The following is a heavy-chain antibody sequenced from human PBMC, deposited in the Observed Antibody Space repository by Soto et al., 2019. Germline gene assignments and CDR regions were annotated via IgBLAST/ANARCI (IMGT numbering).Heavy chain of an antibody. Sequence: QVQLQQWGAGLLKPSETLSLTCAVYGGSFSGYYWSWIRQPPGKGLEWIGEINHSGSTNYNPSLKSRVTISVDTSKNQFSLKLSSVTAADTAVYYCVRGISIAARPIDYWGQGTLVTVSS. CDR2: INHSGST. J-gene: IGHJ4*02. V-gene: IGHV4-34*01. D-gene: IGHD6-6*01. CDR1: GGSFSGYY. CDR3: VRGISIAARPIDY.